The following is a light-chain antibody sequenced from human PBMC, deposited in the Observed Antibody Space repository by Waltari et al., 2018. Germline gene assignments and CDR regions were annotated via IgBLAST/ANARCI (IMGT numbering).Light chain of an antibody. CDR2: RNN. J-gene: IGLJ1*01. CDR3: ATWDDSLSGYV. V-gene: IGLV1-47*01. CDR1: SPNIGSTF. Sequence: QSVVTQPPSASGTPGQRVTVSCSGTSPNIGSTFIFWYQHLPGTAPKLLIYRNNQRPSGVPDRFSASKSGTYASLAISGLRSEDEADYYCATWDDSLSGYVFGPGTKVTVL.